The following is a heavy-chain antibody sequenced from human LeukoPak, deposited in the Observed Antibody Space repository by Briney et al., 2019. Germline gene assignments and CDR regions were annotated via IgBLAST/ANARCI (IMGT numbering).Heavy chain of an antibody. J-gene: IGHJ3*02. D-gene: IGHD3-22*01. CDR1: GFTFSSYS. Sequence: GGSLRLSCAASGFTFSSYSMNWVRQAPGKGLEWVSSISSSSYIYYADSVKGRFTISRDNAKNSLYLQMNSLRAEDTAVYYCAREGPYYDSSGFYHDAFDIWGQGTMVTVPS. CDR3: AREGPYYDSSGFYHDAFDI. V-gene: IGHV3-21*01. CDR2: ISSSSYI.